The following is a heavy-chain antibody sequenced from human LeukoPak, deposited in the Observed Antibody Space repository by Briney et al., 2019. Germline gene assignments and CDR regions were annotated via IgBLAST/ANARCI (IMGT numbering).Heavy chain of an antibody. J-gene: IGHJ2*01. D-gene: IGHD3-10*01. CDR2: LYTGGTT. CDR1: GFTVSTYY. Sequence: GGSLRLSCAGYGFTVSTYYMSWVRQAPGKGLEWVSVLYTGGTTYYADSVKGRFTISRDNSKNTLYLQMNNLRAEDTAVYYCATDMAGGGSGSYYNSWWYFDLWGRGTLVTVSS. V-gene: IGHV3-53*01. CDR3: ATDMAGGGSGSYYNSWWYFDL.